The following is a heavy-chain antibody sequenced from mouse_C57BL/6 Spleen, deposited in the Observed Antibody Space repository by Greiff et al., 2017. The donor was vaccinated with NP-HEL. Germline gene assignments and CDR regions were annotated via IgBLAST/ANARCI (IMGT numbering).Heavy chain of an antibody. CDR1: GYTFTDYE. V-gene: IGHV1-15*01. Sequence: QVQLQQSGAELVRPGASVTLSCKASGYTFTDYEMHWVKQTPVHGLEWIGAIDPETGGTAYNQKFKGKAILTADKSSSTAYMELRSLTSEDSAVYYCTRDAGDYDFRFAYWGQGTLVTVSA. D-gene: IGHD2-4*01. CDR3: TRDAGDYDFRFAY. CDR2: IDPETGGT. J-gene: IGHJ3*01.